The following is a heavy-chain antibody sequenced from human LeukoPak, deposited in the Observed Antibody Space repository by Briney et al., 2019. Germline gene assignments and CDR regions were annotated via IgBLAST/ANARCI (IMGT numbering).Heavy chain of an antibody. Sequence: SETLSLTCTVSGYSISSGYYWGWIRQPPGKGLEWIGSIYHSGSTYYNPSLKSRVTISVDTSKNQFSLKLSSVTAADTAVYYCATFIAAAGTVSGDYYYYGMDVWGQGTTVTVSS. CDR1: GYSISSGYY. J-gene: IGHJ6*02. D-gene: IGHD6-13*01. CDR3: ATFIAAAGTVSGDYYYYGMDV. CDR2: IYHSGST. V-gene: IGHV4-38-2*02.